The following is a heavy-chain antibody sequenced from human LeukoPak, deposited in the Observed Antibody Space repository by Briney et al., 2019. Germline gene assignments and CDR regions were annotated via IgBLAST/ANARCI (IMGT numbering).Heavy chain of an antibody. CDR2: IYSGGST. Sequence: PGGSLRLSCAASGFTVSSNYMSWVRQAPGKGLEWVSIIYSGGSTFYADSVKGRFTISRDNSKNTLYLQMNSLRAEDTAVYYCARQGSYSAFDIWGQGTMVTVSS. D-gene: IGHD1-26*01. CDR3: ARQGSYSAFDI. J-gene: IGHJ3*02. CDR1: GFTVSSNY. V-gene: IGHV3-53*01.